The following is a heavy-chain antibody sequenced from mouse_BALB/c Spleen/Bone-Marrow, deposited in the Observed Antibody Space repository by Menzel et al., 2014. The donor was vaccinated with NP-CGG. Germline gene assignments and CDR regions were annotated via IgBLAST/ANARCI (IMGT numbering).Heavy chain of an antibody. J-gene: IGHJ3*01. CDR2: TYPGNSDT. Sequence: EVKLQESGTVLARPGASVKMSCKASGYTFTSYWMHWVKQRPGQGLEWIGATYPGNSDTSYNQKFKGKAKLTAVTSTSTAYMELSSLTNEDSAVYYCTRVITTGSAWFAYWGQGTLVTVSA. CDR1: GYTFTSYW. V-gene: IGHV1-5*01. CDR3: TRVITTGSAWFAY. D-gene: IGHD2-4*01.